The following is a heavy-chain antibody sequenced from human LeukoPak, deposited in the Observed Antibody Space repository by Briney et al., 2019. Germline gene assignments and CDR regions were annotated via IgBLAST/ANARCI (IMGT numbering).Heavy chain of an antibody. Sequence: GGSLRLSCSISGFTFSSCAMHWVRQAPGKGLEWVAVVSYDGSNKYYADSVKGRFTISRDNAKNSLYLQMNSLRAEDTAVYYCARYPIGTFDYWGQGTLVTVSS. CDR3: ARYPIGTFDY. CDR2: VSYDGSNK. D-gene: IGHD1-26*01. V-gene: IGHV3-30-3*01. J-gene: IGHJ4*02. CDR1: GFTFSSCA.